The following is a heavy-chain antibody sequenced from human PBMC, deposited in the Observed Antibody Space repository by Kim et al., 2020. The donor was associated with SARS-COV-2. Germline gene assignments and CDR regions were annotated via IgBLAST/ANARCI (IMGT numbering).Heavy chain of an antibody. CDR1: GYTFSSYG. D-gene: IGHD2-15*01. CDR2: ISAYNGNT. Sequence: ASVKVSCKASGYTFSSYGITWVRQAPGQGLEWMGWISAYNGNTNYAQKLQGRVTMTTDTSTSTAYMELRSLRSDDTAVYYCARGERDYSPFDYWGQGTLVTVSS. J-gene: IGHJ4*02. V-gene: IGHV1-18*01. CDR3: ARGERDYSPFDY.